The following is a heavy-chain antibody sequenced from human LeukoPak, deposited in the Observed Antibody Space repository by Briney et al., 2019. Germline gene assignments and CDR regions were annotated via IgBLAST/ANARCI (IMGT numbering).Heavy chain of an antibody. CDR2: IYYSGST. J-gene: IGHJ4*02. V-gene: IGHV4-59*08. D-gene: IGHD3-9*01. CDR1: GGSISSYY. CDR3: ARGVLRYFDWLLPTFDY. Sequence: SETLSLTCTVSGGSISSYYWSWIRQPPGKGLEWIGYIYYSGSTNYNPSLKSRVTISVDTSKNQFSLKLSSVTAADTAVYYCARGVLRYFDWLLPTFDYWGQGTLVTVSS.